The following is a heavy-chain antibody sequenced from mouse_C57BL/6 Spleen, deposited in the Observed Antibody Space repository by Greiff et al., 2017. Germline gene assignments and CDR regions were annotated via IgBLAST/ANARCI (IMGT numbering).Heavy chain of an antibody. CDR1: GFTFSDYG. D-gene: IGHD4-1*01. J-gene: IGHJ4*01. Sequence: DVMLVESGGGLVKPGGSLKLSCAASGFTFSDYGMHWVRQAPEKGLEWVAYISSGSSTIYYADTVKGRFTISRDNANNTLFLQITSLRSVTTAMYYFSSRLTGTYYYAMDYWGQGTSVTVSS. CDR2: ISSGSSTI. CDR3: SSRLTGTYYYAMDY. V-gene: IGHV5-17*01.